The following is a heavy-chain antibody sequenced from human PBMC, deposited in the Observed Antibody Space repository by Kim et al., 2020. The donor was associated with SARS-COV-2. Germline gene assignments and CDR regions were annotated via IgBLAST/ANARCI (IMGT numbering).Heavy chain of an antibody. V-gene: IGHV3-33*01. CDR2: IWYDGSNK. CDR1: GFTFSSYG. D-gene: IGHD6-6*01. Sequence: GGSLRLSCAASGFTFSSYGMHWVRQAPGKGLEWVAVIWYDGSNKYYADSVKGRFTISRDNSKNTLYLQMNSLRAEDTAVYYCARDRDVGTSSSSGYYYYGMVVWGQGNPVTVSS. J-gene: IGHJ6*02. CDR3: ARDRDVGTSSSSGYYYYGMVV.